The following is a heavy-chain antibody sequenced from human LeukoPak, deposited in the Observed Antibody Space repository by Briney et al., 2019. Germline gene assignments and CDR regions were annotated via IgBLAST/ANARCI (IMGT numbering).Heavy chain of an antibody. D-gene: IGHD2-2*01. V-gene: IGHV1-2*02. CDR3: WTEGTSGI. CDR1: GYVFNAFF. CDR2: INPRNGGT. Sequence: ATVKVSCKAAGYVFNAFFVHWVRQAPGQGLEWMGRINPRNGGTDYALKFRGRVTMTRDTSISTAYMELGRLRSDDTAMYYCWTEGTSGIWGQGTRVTVSS. J-gene: IGHJ3*02.